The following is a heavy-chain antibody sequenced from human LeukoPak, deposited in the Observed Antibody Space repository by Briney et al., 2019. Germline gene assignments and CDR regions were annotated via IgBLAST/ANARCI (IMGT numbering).Heavy chain of an antibody. Sequence: GGSLRLSCAVSGFTFSSYEMNWVRQAPGKGLEWVSYISNSGNTIYYADSVKGRFTISRDNAKNSLYLQMNSLRVEDTAVYYCARGAGGSSWGQGTPVTVSS. D-gene: IGHD2-15*01. V-gene: IGHV3-48*03. CDR1: GFTFSSYE. CDR2: ISNSGNTI. J-gene: IGHJ5*02. CDR3: ARGAGGSS.